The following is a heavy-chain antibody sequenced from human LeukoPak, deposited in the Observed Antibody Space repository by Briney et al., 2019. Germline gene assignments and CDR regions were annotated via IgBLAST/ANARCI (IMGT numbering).Heavy chain of an antibody. CDR2: IYWDDAK. Sequence: ESGPTLVNPTQTLTLTCTFSGFSLSTSGVGVGWFRQPPRKALEWLALIYWDDAKRYSPSLKNRLTITQDTSNKQVVLTMTNMDLVDTATYYCAHTVTYSLGDAFDIWGQGTMVTVSS. V-gene: IGHV2-5*02. CDR3: AHTVTYSLGDAFDI. CDR1: GFSLSTSGVG. J-gene: IGHJ3*02. D-gene: IGHD2-15*01.